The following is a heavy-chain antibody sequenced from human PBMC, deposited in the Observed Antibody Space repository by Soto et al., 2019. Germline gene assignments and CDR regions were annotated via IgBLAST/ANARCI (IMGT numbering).Heavy chain of an antibody. Sequence: QVQLVQSGAEVKKPGSSVKVSCKASGGTFSSYAISWVRQAPGQGLEWMGGIIPIFGTANYAQKFQGRVTITADESTSTAYMELSSLRSEDTAVYYCARVYYYDSSGYCNVYYYYGMDVWGQGTTVTVSS. J-gene: IGHJ6*02. CDR3: ARVYYYDSSGYCNVYYYYGMDV. CDR2: IIPIFGTA. V-gene: IGHV1-69*01. CDR1: GGTFSSYA. D-gene: IGHD3-22*01.